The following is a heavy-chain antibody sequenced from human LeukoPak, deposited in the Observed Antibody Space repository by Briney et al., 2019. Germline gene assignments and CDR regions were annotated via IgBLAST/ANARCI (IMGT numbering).Heavy chain of an antibody. J-gene: IGHJ3*02. V-gene: IGHV4-4*07. CDR2: IYTSGST. D-gene: IGHD2-8*01. Sequence: SETLSLTCTVSGGSISSYYWSWIRQPAGKGLEWIGRIYTSGSTNYNPSLKSRVTMSVDTSKNQFSLKLSSVTAADTAVYYCARGLRRDGILYLTGAIGAFDIWGQGTMVTVSS. CDR3: ARGLRRDGILYLTGAIGAFDI. CDR1: GGSISSYY.